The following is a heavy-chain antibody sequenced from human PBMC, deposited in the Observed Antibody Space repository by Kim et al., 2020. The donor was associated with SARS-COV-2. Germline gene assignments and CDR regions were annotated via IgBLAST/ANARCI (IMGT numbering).Heavy chain of an antibody. CDR2: INHSGST. J-gene: IGHJ4*02. CDR1: GGSFSGYY. CDR3: ASSYYYGSGSYYKAPYYFDY. D-gene: IGHD3-10*01. V-gene: IGHV4-34*01. Sequence: SETLSLTCAVYGGSFSGYYWSWIRQPPGKGLEWIGEINHSGSTNYNPSLKSRVTISVDTSKNQFSLKLSSVTAADTAVYYCASSYYYGSGSYYKAPYYFDYWGQGTLVTVSS.